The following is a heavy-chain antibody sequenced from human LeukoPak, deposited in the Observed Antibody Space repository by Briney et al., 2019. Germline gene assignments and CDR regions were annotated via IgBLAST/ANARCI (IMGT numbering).Heavy chain of an antibody. CDR1: GFTFSSYW. J-gene: IGHJ4*02. CDR2: IKRDGSEK. CDR3: ARFSGRGYSYGWGFDY. D-gene: IGHD5-18*01. V-gene: IGHV3-7*03. Sequence: GGSLRLSCAASGFTFSSYWMSWVRQAPGKGLEWVASIKRDGSEKYYVDSVKGRFTISRDNAKNSLYLQMNSLRAEDTAVYYCARFSGRGYSYGWGFDYWGQGTLVTVSS.